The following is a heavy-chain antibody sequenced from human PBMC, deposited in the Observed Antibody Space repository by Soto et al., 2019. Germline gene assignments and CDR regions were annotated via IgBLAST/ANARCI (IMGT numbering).Heavy chain of an antibody. CDR2: IDPSDSYT. D-gene: IGHD2-2*01. CDR3: ARLQTLGTAMYYYYYGMDV. Sequence: GERRKRSWKGSGYRFTSYWISWVRQMPGKGLEWMGRIDPSDSYTNYSPSFQGHVTISADKSISTAYLQWSSLKASDTAMYYCARLQTLGTAMYYYYYGMDVWGQGTTVTGS. CDR1: GYRFTSYW. J-gene: IGHJ6*02. V-gene: IGHV5-10-1*01.